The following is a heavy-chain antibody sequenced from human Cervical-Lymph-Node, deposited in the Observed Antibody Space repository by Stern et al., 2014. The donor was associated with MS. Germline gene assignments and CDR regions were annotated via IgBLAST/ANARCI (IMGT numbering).Heavy chain of an antibody. J-gene: IGHJ5*02. V-gene: IGHV1-69*04. CDR2: IIPILSIT. CDR1: GGTFSSSG. Sequence: QVQLVQSGSEVKKPGSSVRVSCKASGGTFSSSGISWVRQAPGQGPEWMGRIIPILSITNYAQNFQGRVTITADKSTSTAYMELSSLRSEDTAVYYCATLGVTTGDFDPWGQGTLVTVSS. D-gene: IGHD4-17*01. CDR3: ATLGVTTGDFDP.